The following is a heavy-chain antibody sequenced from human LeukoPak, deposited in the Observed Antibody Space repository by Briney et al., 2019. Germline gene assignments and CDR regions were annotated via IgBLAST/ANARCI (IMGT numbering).Heavy chain of an antibody. Sequence: PGGSLRLSCAASGFTFSSYSMNWVRQAPGKGLEWVSSISSSSSYIYYADSVMGRFTISRDNAKNSLYLQMNSLRAEDTAVYYCAKVGYFDWLLTFDYWGQGTLVTVSS. D-gene: IGHD3-9*01. CDR3: AKVGYFDWLLTFDY. V-gene: IGHV3-21*04. J-gene: IGHJ4*02. CDR2: ISSSSSYI. CDR1: GFTFSSYS.